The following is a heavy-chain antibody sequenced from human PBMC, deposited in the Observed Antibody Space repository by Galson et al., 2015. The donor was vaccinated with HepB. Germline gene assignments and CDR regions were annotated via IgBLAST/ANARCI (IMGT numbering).Heavy chain of an antibody. CDR3: ANLLGYCSSTSCAKFDY. CDR1: GFTFSSYA. Sequence: SLRLSCAASGFTFSSYAMSWVRQAPGKGLEWVSAISGSGGSTYYADSVKGRFTISRDNSKNTLYLQMNSLRAEDTAVYYCANLLGYCSSTSCAKFDYWGQGTLVTVSS. J-gene: IGHJ4*02. D-gene: IGHD2-2*01. V-gene: IGHV3-23*01. CDR2: ISGSGGST.